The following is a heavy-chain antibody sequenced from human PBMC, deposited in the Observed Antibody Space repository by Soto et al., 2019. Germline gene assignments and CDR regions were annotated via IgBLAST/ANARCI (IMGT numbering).Heavy chain of an antibody. Sequence: PSETLSLTCTVSGGSISSSSYYWGWIRQPPGKGLEWIGSIYYSGSTYYNPSLKSRVTISVDTSKNQFSLKLSSVTAADTAVYYCARHKKRSGGALAGWFDPWGQGTLVTVS. CDR2: IYYSGST. V-gene: IGHV4-39*01. CDR1: GGSISSSSYY. D-gene: IGHD2-15*01. J-gene: IGHJ5*02. CDR3: ARHKKRSGGALAGWFDP.